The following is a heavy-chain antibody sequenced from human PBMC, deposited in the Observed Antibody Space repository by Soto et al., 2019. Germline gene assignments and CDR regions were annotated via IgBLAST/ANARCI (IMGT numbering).Heavy chain of an antibody. D-gene: IGHD3-22*01. CDR2: ISSSSSTI. Sequence: GGSLRLSCAASGFTFSSYSMNWVRQAPGKGLEWVSYISSSSSTIYYADSVKGRFTISRDNAKNSLYLQMSSLSADDTAVYYCAKGSSGLPYYFDYWGQGTLVTAPQ. J-gene: IGHJ4*02. CDR3: AKGSSGLPYYFDY. V-gene: IGHV3-48*01. CDR1: GFTFSSYS.